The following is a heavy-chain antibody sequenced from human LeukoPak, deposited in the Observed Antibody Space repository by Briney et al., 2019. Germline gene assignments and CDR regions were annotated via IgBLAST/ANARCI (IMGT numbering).Heavy chain of an antibody. V-gene: IGHV3-53*01. D-gene: IGHD5-12*01. CDR1: GFTVSTNY. CDR2: IFDSGAT. CDR3: VRERNVIVVTSYYFDY. J-gene: IGHJ4*02. Sequence: GGSLRLSCAASGFTVSTNYTGWVRQVPGKGLEWVSVIFDSGATYYADSVKGRFTISRDISKNTLYLQMNSLRAEDTAVYYCVRERNVIVVTSYYFDYWGQGTLVTVSS.